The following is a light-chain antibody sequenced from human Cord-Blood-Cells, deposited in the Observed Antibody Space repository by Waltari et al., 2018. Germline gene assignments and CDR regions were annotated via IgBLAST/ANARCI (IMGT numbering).Light chain of an antibody. Sequence: SHELTQPSSVSVPPGQTARTTCPGDVLAKKYARWFQQKPGQAPALVIYKDSERPSGIPERFSGSSSGTTVTLTISGAQVEDEADYYCYSAADNNLVFGVGTKLTVL. CDR1: VLAKKY. J-gene: IGLJ2*01. V-gene: IGLV3-27*01. CDR3: YSAADNNLV. CDR2: KDS.